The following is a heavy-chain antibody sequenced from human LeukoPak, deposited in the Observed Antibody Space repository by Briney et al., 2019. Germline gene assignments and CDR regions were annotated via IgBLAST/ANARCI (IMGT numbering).Heavy chain of an antibody. CDR2: IYYSGST. V-gene: IGHV4-31*03. J-gene: IGHJ4*02. D-gene: IGHD3-22*01. Sequence: PSETLSLTCTVSGGSISSGGYYWSWIRQHPGKGLEWIGYIYYSGSTYYNPSLKSRVTISVDTSKNQFSLKLSSVTAADTAVYYCARDSSGYYESLSDWGQGTLVTVSS. CDR1: GGSISSGGYY. CDR3: ARDSSGYYESLSD.